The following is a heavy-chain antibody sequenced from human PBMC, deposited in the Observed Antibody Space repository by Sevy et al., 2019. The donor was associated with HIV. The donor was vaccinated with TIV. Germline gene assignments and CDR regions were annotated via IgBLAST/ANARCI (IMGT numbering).Heavy chain of an antibody. CDR3: ASSPLRYFDWLSFDY. D-gene: IGHD3-9*01. Sequence: ASVKVSCKASGYTFTSYGISWVRQAPGQGLEWMGWISAYNGNTNYAQKLQGRVTMTTDTSTSTAYMELRSLRSDDTAAYYCASSPLRYFDWLSFDYWGQGTLVTVSS. CDR2: ISAYNGNT. CDR1: GYTFTSYG. J-gene: IGHJ4*02. V-gene: IGHV1-18*01.